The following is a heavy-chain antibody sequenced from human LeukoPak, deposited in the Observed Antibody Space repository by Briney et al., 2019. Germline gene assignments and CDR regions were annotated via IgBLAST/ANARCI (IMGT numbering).Heavy chain of an antibody. CDR2: ISSSSSYI. D-gene: IGHD3-22*01. CDR3: AKDRGSYYYDSSGYSDY. Sequence: GGSLRLSCAASGFTFSSYSMNWVRQAPGKGLEWVSSISSSSSYICYADSVKGRFTISRDNAKNSLYLQMNSLRAEDTAVYYCAKDRGSYYYDSSGYSDYWGQGTLVTVSS. J-gene: IGHJ4*02. CDR1: GFTFSSYS. V-gene: IGHV3-21*04.